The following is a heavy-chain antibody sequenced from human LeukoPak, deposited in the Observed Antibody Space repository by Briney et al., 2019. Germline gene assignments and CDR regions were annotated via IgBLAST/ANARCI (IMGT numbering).Heavy chain of an antibody. CDR2: INPSGGST. J-gene: IGHJ3*02. V-gene: IGHV1-46*01. CDR3: ARDRTLRWLTGLGAFDI. CDR1: GYTFTSYD. D-gene: IGHD4-17*01. Sequence: ASVKVSCKASGYTFTSYDINWVRQAPGQGLEWMGIINPSGGSTSYAQKFQGRVTMTRDTSTSTVYMELSSLRSEDTAVYYCARDRTLRWLTGLGAFDIWGQGTMVTVSS.